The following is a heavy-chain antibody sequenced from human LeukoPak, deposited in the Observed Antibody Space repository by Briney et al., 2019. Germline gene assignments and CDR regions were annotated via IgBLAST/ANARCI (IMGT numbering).Heavy chain of an antibody. CDR3: ARLGSGFVSMDV. D-gene: IGHD3-3*01. CDR1: GGSISSYY. V-gene: IGHV4-59*08. CDR2: IYHSGST. Sequence: PSETLSLTCTVSGGSISSYYWSWIRQPPGKGLEWIGYIYHSGSTNYNPSLKSRVTISVDTSKNQFSLKLSSVTAADTAVYYCARLGSGFVSMDVWGQGTTVTVSS. J-gene: IGHJ6*02.